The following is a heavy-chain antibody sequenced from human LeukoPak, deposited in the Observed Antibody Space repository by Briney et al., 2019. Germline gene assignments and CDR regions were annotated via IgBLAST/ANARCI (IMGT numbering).Heavy chain of an antibody. J-gene: IGHJ4*02. CDR3: ARVSYCSSTSCLYYFDY. V-gene: IGHV5-10-1*01. Sequence: GESLKISCKSSGYSFTSYWISWVRQMPGKGLEWMGRIDPSDSYTNYSPSFQGHVTISADKSISTAYLQWSSLKASDTAMYYCARVSYCSSTSCLYYFDYWGQGTLVAVSS. CDR2: IDPSDSYT. D-gene: IGHD2-2*01. CDR1: GYSFTSYW.